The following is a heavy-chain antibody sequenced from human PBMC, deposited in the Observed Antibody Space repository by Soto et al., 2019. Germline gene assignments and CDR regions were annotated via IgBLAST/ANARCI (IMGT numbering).Heavy chain of an antibody. CDR3: ARVHNSYRDGYSYLDS. V-gene: IGHV4-59*01. CDR2: THYSGST. D-gene: IGHD4-4*01. CDR1: GGSISSYY. Sequence: SETLSLTCTVSGGSISSYYWSWIRQPPSKGLEWIGHTHYSGSTNYNPSLKTRVTISLDMSKNQFSLNLSSVATADTAVYYCARVHNSYRDGYSYLDSWGQGTLVTVSS. J-gene: IGHJ4*02.